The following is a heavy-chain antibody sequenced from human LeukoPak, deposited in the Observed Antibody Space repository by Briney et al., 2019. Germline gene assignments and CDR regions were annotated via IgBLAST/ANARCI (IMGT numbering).Heavy chain of an antibody. Sequence: ASVKVSCKASGYTFTAHYIHWVRQAPGQGLEWMGWINPNSGGTNCAQKFQGRVTMTWDTSISTAYMELSGLRSDDTALYYCARTGRLDYWGQGTLVTVSS. J-gene: IGHJ4*02. CDR3: ARTGRLDY. CDR1: GYTFTAHY. V-gene: IGHV1-2*02. CDR2: INPNSGGT.